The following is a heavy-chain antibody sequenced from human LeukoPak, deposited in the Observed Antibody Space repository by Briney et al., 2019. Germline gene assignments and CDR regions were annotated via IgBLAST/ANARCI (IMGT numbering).Heavy chain of an antibody. D-gene: IGHD3-22*01. CDR2: ISYDGTNA. CDR3: AKDLFQVVIPSAYMDV. CDR1: GFIFSNYG. J-gene: IGHJ6*03. Sequence: QSGGSLRLSCAASGFIFSNYGIHWVRQPPGKGLEWVGVISYDGTNAEYADSVKGRFTISRDNSKNTLYLQMNSLRAEDTAVYYCAKDLFQVVIPSAYMDVWGKGTTVTVSS. V-gene: IGHV3-30*18.